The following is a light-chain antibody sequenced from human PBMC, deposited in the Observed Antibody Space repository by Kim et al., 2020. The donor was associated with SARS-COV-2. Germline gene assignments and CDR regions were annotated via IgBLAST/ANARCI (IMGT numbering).Light chain of an antibody. CDR3: SSYTSSRTLV. V-gene: IGLV2-14*01. CDR1: SSDVGGYNY. Sequence: QSALTQPSSVSGSPGQSITISCTGTSSDVGGYNYVSWYQQHPGKAPKLIIYDVTKRPSAVSNRFSGSKSGNTASLTISGLRADDEADYYCSSYTSSRTLVFGGGTKLTVL. CDR2: DVT. J-gene: IGLJ2*01.